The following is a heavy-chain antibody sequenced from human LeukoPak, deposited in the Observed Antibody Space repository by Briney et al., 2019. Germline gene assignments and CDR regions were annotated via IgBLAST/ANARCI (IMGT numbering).Heavy chain of an antibody. CDR2: ISGSGGST. CDR3: AKDPSSGWYVY. CDR1: GFTFSSYA. V-gene: IGHV3-23*01. D-gene: IGHD6-19*01. J-gene: IGHJ4*02. Sequence: GGSLRLSCAASGFTFSSYAMSWVRQAPGKGLEWVSAISGSGGSTYYADSVKGRFTISRDNSKNMLYLQMNSLRAEDTAVYYCAKDPSSGWYVYWGQGTLVTVSS.